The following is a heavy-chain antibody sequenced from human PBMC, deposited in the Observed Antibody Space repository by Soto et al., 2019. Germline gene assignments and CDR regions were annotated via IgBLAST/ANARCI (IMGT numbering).Heavy chain of an antibody. V-gene: IGHV4-39*01. CDR3: ARREYSGYGLLAY. D-gene: IGHD5-12*01. Sequence: SETLSLTCTVSGGSISSSSYYWGWIRQPPGKGLEWIGSIYYSGSTYYNPSLKSRVTISVDTSKNQFSLKLSSVTAADTAVYYFARREYSGYGLLAYWGQGSLVTVSS. CDR1: GGSISSSSYY. J-gene: IGHJ4*02. CDR2: IYYSGST.